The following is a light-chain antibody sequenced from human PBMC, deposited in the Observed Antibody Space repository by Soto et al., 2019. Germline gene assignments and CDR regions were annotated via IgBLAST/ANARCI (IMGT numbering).Light chain of an antibody. CDR1: SSDFGSYNR. CDR3: TFYTTSSPWV. V-gene: IGLV2-18*01. Sequence: QSVLTQPPSVSGSPGQSVTISCTGTSSDFGSYNRVSWYRQPPGTAPKLLIYEDSHRPSGVPDRFSGAKSGNTASLTISGLQAEDEADYFCTFYTTSSPWVFGGGTKLTVL. CDR2: EDS. J-gene: IGLJ3*02.